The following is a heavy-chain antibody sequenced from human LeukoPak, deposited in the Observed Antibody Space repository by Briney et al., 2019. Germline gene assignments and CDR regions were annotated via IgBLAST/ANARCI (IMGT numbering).Heavy chain of an antibody. CDR1: GFTFSSYS. J-gene: IGHJ6*02. D-gene: IGHD6-19*01. CDR2: ISSSSSTI. V-gene: IGHV3-48*01. Sequence: GGSLRLSCAASGFTFSSYSMNWVRQAPGKGLEWVSYISSSSSTIYYADSVKGRFTISRDNAKNSLYLQMNSLRAEDTAVYYCAREAGSGWSMLAYYYYGMDVWGQGTTVTVSS. CDR3: AREAGSGWSMLAYYYYGMDV.